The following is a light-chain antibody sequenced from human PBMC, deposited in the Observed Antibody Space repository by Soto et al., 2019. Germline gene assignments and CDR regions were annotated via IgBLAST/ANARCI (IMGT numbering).Light chain of an antibody. J-gene: IGLJ1*01. CDR3: ATWDDSLFGQV. V-gene: IGLV1-44*01. CDR2: SND. CDR1: SSDVGSNT. Sequence: QSALTQPPPASATPGQRVTISCSGRSSDVGSNTVNWYQQFPGAAPKLLIYSNDQRPSGVPDRFSASKSGTSASLAISGLQSEDEADYYCATWDDSLFGQVFGTGTKVTVL.